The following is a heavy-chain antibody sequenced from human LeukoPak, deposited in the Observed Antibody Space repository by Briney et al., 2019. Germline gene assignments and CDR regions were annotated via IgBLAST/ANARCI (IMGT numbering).Heavy chain of an antibody. CDR3: AREIKNYVWGSYRYFDAFDI. CDR1: GGSFSGYY. D-gene: IGHD3-16*02. J-gene: IGHJ3*02. CDR2: INHSGST. Sequence: SETLSLTCAVYGGSFSGYYWSWIRQPPGKGLEWIGEINHSGSTNYNPSLKSRVTISVDTSKNQFSLKLSSVTAADTAVYYCAREIKNYVWGSYRYFDAFDIWGQGTMVTVSS. V-gene: IGHV4-34*01.